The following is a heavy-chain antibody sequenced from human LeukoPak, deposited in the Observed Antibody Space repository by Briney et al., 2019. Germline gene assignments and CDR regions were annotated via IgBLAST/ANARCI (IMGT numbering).Heavy chain of an antibody. CDR2: IYYSGST. Sequence: PSETLSLTCTVSGGSISSGDYYWSWIRQPPGKGLEWIGYIYYSGSTYYNLSLKSRVTISVDTSKNQFSLKLSSVTAADTAVYYCARTGGDCSSGLCYYAMDVWGQGTTVTVS. J-gene: IGHJ6*02. CDR3: ARTGGDCSSGLCYYAMDV. D-gene: IGHD2-21*02. V-gene: IGHV4-30-4*02. CDR1: GGSISSGDYY.